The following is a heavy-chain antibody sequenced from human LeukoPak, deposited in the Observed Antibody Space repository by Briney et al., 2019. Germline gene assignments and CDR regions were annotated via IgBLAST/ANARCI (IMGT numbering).Heavy chain of an antibody. D-gene: IGHD2-2*01. V-gene: IGHV3-66*01. J-gene: IGHJ4*02. CDR3: AIPTLGYCSSTSCYLGY. CDR1: GFTVSSNY. Sequence: GGSLRLSCAASGFTVSSNYMSWVRQAPGKGLEWVSVIYSGGSTYYADSVKGRFTISRDNAKNPLYLQMNSLGAEDTAVYYCAIPTLGYCSSTSCYLGYWGQGTLVTVPS. CDR2: IYSGGST.